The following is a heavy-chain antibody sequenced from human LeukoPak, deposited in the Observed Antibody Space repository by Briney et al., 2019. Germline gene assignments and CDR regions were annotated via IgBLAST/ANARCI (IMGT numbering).Heavy chain of an antibody. V-gene: IGHV3-21*01. J-gene: IGHJ4*02. CDR1: GVTFSSYS. Sequence: GGSLRLSCAASGVTFSSYSMNWVRQAPGKGLEWVSSISSSSSYIYYADSVKGRFTISRDNAKNSLYLQMNSLRAEDTAVYYCARGYCSSTSCYPDYWGQGTLVTVSS. D-gene: IGHD2-2*01. CDR3: ARGYCSSTSCYPDY. CDR2: ISSSSSYI.